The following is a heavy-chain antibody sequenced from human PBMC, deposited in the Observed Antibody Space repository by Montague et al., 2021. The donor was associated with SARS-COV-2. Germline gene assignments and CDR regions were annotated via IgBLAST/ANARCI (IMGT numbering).Heavy chain of an antibody. D-gene: IGHD6-19*01. V-gene: IGHV4-39*01. CDR3: ARSWWHWLLWGYYFDY. J-gene: IGHJ4*02. Sequence: SETLSLTCTVSGCSISSSSYYWGWIRQLPGKGLEWIRSIYYSGSTYYNPSLKSRVTISVDTSKNQFSLKLSSVTAADTAVYYCARSWWHWLLWGYYFDYWGLGTLVTVSS. CDR1: GCSISSSSYY. CDR2: IYYSGST.